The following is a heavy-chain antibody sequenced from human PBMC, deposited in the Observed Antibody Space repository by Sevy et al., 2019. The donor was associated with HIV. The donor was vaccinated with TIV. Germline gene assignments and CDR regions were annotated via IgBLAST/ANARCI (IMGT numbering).Heavy chain of an antibody. V-gene: IGHV1-46*01. Sequence: ASVKVSCKASGYTFTSYYMHWVRQAPGQGLEWMGIINPSGGSTSYAQKFQGRVTMTRDTSTSTDYMELSSLRSEDTAVYYCARDKGLRVGSIWYYFDYWGQGTLVTVSS. J-gene: IGHJ4*02. D-gene: IGHD6-13*01. CDR1: GYTFTSYY. CDR2: INPSGGST. CDR3: ARDKGLRVGSIWYYFDY.